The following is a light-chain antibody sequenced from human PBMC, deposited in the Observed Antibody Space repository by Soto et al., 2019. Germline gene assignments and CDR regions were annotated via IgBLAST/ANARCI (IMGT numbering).Light chain of an antibody. Sequence: EIVLTPSPGTLSLSPGERATLSCRASQSVSNNYLAWYQQKPGQAPRLLIFGASKRATGIPDRFSGSGSGRDFTLTISGLEPEDFAVYYCQQYGSSPLISFGQGTRLEI. CDR3: QQYGSSPLIS. J-gene: IGKJ5*01. CDR2: GAS. V-gene: IGKV3-20*01. CDR1: QSVSNNY.